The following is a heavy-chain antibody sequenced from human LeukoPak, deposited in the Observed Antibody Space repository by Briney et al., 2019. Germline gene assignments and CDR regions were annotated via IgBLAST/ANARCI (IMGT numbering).Heavy chain of an antibody. CDR1: GGSLISGTFY. V-gene: IGHV4-61*02. CDR3: ARVFWKSGGYLDY. CDR2: IFPSGST. J-gene: IGHJ4*02. D-gene: IGHD3-22*01. Sequence: SETLSLTCTVSGGSLISGTFYWSWIRQPAGQGLEWLGRIFPSGSTDYNPSVKSRLTMSIDTSKDQFSLNLASVTAADTAVYYCARVFWKSGGYLDYWGQGILVTVSS.